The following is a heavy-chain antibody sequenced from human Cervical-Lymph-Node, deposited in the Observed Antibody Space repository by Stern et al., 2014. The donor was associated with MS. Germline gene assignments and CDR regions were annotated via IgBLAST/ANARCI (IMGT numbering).Heavy chain of an antibody. V-gene: IGHV1-69*01. CDR1: GGTFSSYA. Sequence: EQLLQSGAEVKKPGSSVKVSCKASGGTFSSYAISWVRQAPGQGLEWMGGIIPIFGTANYAQKFQGRVTITADESTSTAYMELSSLRSEDTAVYYCASLNYDILTWGIFDYWGQGTLVTVSS. CDR3: ASLNYDILTWGIFDY. CDR2: IIPIFGTA. D-gene: IGHD3-9*01. J-gene: IGHJ4*02.